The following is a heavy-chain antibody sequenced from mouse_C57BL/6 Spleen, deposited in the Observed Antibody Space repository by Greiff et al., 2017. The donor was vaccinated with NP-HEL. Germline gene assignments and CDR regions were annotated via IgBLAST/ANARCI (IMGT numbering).Heavy chain of an antibody. Sequence: VQLQQSGAELVMPGASVKLSCKASGYTFTSYWMHWVKQRPGQGLEWIGEIDPSDSYTNYNQKFKGKSTLTVDKSSSTAYMQLSSLTSEDSAVYYCARKRGLYYFDYWGQGTTLTVSS. CDR1: GYTFTSYW. J-gene: IGHJ2*01. V-gene: IGHV1-69*01. CDR3: ARKRGLYYFDY. D-gene: IGHD6-1*01. CDR2: IDPSDSYT.